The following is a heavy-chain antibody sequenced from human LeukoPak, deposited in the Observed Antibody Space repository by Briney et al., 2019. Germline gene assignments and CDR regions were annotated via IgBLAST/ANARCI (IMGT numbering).Heavy chain of an antibody. CDR2: ISSSSSYI. CDR3: ASSRDTATNLPDY. D-gene: IGHD5-18*01. Sequence: KPGGSLRLSCAASGFTFSSYSMNWVRQAPGKGLEWVSSISSSSSYIYYADSVKGRFTISRDSAKNSLYLQMNSLRAEDTAVYYCASSRDTATNLPDYWGQGTLVTVSS. CDR1: GFTFSSYS. V-gene: IGHV3-21*01. J-gene: IGHJ4*02.